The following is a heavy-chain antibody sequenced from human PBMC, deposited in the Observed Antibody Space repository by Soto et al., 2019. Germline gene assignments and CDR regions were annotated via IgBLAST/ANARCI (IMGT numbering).Heavy chain of an antibody. D-gene: IGHD6-19*01. CDR2: IYYSGST. CDR3: AIDSSGWPHFDI. CDR1: GGSISSYY. Sequence: QVQLQESGPGLVKPSETLSLTCTVSGGSISSYYWSWIRQPPGKGLEWIGYIYYSGSTNYNPSLKSRVTISVDTSKNQFSLKLSSVTAADTAVYYCAIDSSGWPHFDIWGQGTMVTVSS. J-gene: IGHJ3*02. V-gene: IGHV4-59*01.